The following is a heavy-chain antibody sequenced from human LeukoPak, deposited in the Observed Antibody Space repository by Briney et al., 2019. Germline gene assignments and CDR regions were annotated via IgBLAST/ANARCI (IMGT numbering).Heavy chain of an antibody. CDR1: GFTFDDYA. D-gene: IGHD6-19*01. V-gene: IGHV3-9*01. Sequence: GGSLRLSCAASGFTFDDYAMHWVRQAPGKSLEWVSGISWNSGSIGYADSVKGRFTISRDNAKNSLYLQMNSLRAEDTALYYCAKATGIAVAGSWFDPWGQGTLVTVSS. CDR2: ISWNSGSI. CDR3: AKATGIAVAGSWFDP. J-gene: IGHJ5*02.